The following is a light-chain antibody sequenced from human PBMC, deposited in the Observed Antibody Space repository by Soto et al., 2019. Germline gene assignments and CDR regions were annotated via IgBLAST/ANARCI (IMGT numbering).Light chain of an antibody. CDR2: GAS. Sequence: EFVLTQSPGTLSLSPGERATLSRRASQTVSSRYLAWYQQKPGQAPRLLIYGASSRATGIPDRFSGSGSGTDFTLTISRLEPEDFAVYYCQQYGRSLPYTFGQGTKLEIK. V-gene: IGKV3-20*01. CDR3: QQYGRSLPYT. CDR1: QTVSSRY. J-gene: IGKJ2*01.